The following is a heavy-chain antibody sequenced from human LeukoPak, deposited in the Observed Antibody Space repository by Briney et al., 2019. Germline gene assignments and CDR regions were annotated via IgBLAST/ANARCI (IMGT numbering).Heavy chain of an antibody. CDR1: GGTFSSYA. D-gene: IGHD3-10*01. V-gene: IGHV1-69*13. CDR2: IIPIFGTA. CDR3: ARAIITMVRGVKPHYYYMDV. J-gene: IGHJ6*03. Sequence: ASVKVSCKASGGTFSSYAISWVRQAPGQGLEWMGGIIPIFGTANYAQKFQGRVTITADESTSTAYMELSSLRSEDTAVYYCARAIITMVRGVKPHYYYMDVWGKGTTVTISS.